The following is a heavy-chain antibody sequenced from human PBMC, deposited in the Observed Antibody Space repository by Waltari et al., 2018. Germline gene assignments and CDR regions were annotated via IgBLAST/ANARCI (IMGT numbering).Heavy chain of an antibody. CDR3: ARDRPHDY. CDR2: IKQDGSEK. J-gene: IGHJ4*02. V-gene: IGHV3-7*01. Sequence: EVQLVESGGGLVQPGGSLRLSCAASGFTFSNSWMSWVRQAPGKGLEWVANIKQDGSEKYYVDSVKGRFTISRDNAKNSLYLQMNSLRAEDTAVYYCARDRPHDYWGQGTLVTVSS. CDR1: GFTFSNSW.